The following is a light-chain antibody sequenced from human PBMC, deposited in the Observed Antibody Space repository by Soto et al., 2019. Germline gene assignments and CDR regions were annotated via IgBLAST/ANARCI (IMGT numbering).Light chain of an antibody. CDR1: QSVSSNY. CDR2: GGS. Sequence: EIVLMQSPGTLSLSPGDTATLSCRASQSVSSNYLAWYQQKPGQAPRLLLYGGSTRATGIPDRFSGSGSGTDFTLTIRSLEPEDFAVFYCQQYGDSLTFGQGTKVDIK. CDR3: QQYGDSLT. J-gene: IGKJ1*01. V-gene: IGKV3-20*01.